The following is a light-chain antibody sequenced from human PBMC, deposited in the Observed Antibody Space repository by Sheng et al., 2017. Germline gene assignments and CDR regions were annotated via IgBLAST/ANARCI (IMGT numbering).Light chain of an antibody. V-gene: IGLV1-40*01. Sequence: QSVLTQPPSVSGAPGQRVTISCTGSSSNIGAGYDVHWYQQLPGTAPKLLIYGNSNRPSWVPDRFSGSKSGTSASLAITGLQAEDEADYYCAAWDDSLSGLVFGGGTKLTVL. CDR2: GNS. CDR1: SSNIGAGYD. J-gene: IGLJ3*02. CDR3: AAWDDSLSGLV.